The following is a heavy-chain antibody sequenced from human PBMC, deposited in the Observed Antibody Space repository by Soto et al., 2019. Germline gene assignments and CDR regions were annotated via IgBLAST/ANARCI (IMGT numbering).Heavy chain of an antibody. CDR2: INPSGGST. Sequence: ASVKVSCKASGYTFTSYYMHWVRQAPGQGLEWMGIINPSGGSTSYAQKFQGRVTMTRDTSTSTVYMELSSLRSEDTAVYYCARDFPSPWIGFYYYYGMDVWGQGTTVTVYS. V-gene: IGHV1-46*01. J-gene: IGHJ6*02. D-gene: IGHD2-2*03. CDR1: GYTFTSYY. CDR3: ARDFPSPWIGFYYYYGMDV.